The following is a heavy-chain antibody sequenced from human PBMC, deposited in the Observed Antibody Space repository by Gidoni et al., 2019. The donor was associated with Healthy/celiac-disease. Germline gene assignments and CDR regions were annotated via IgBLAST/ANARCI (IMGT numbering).Heavy chain of an antibody. CDR3: ARDLGYGDYPNPFDY. CDR1: GFTFSSYG. CDR2: IWYDGSNK. V-gene: IGHV3-33*01. D-gene: IGHD4-17*01. J-gene: IGHJ4*02. Sequence: QVQLVESGGGVVQPGRSLRLSCAASGFTFSSYGMHWVRQAPGKGLEWVAVIWYDGSNKYYADSVKGRFTISRDNSKNTLYLQMNSLRAEDTAVYYCARDLGYGDYPNPFDYWGQGTLVTVSS.